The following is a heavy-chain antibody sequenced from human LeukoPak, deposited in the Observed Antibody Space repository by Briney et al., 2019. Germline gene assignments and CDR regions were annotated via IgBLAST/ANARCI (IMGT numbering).Heavy chain of an antibody. V-gene: IGHV4-39*07. D-gene: IGHD2-2*01. Sequence: SETLSLTCTVSGGSISTNSYYWAWIRQPPGKGLEWIGSISYSGSTYYNPSLKRRITISVDTSKNQFSLKLSSVTAADTAVYYCARGYQLPMSWGQGTLVTVSS. CDR2: ISYSGST. CDR3: ARGYQLPMS. CDR1: GGSISTNSYY. J-gene: IGHJ4*02.